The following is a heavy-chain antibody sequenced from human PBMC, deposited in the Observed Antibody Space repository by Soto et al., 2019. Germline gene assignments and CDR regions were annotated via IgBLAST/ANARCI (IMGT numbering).Heavy chain of an antibody. CDR1: GFTFSSYW. J-gene: IGHJ4*02. V-gene: IGHV3-7*03. CDR2: IKQDGSEK. Sequence: PGGSLRLSCAASGFTFSSYWMSWVRQAPGKGLEWVANIKQDGSEKYYVDSVKGRFTISRDNAKNSLYLQMNSLRAEDTAVYYCAKDPLYCGGDCYRGGFDYWGQGTLVTVSS. D-gene: IGHD2-21*02. CDR3: AKDPLYCGGDCYRGGFDY.